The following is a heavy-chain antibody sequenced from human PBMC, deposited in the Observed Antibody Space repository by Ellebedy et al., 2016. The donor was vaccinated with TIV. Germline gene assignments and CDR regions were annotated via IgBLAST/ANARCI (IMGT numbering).Heavy chain of an antibody. Sequence: AASVKVSCKASGGTFSSYAISWVRQAPGQGLEWMGRIIPILGIANYAQKFQGRVTITADKSTSTAYMELSSLRSEDTAVYYCARARWLQANWYFDLWGRGTLVTVSS. CDR2: IIPILGIA. D-gene: IGHD5-24*01. V-gene: IGHV1-69*04. J-gene: IGHJ2*01. CDR3: ARARWLQANWYFDL. CDR1: GGTFSSYA.